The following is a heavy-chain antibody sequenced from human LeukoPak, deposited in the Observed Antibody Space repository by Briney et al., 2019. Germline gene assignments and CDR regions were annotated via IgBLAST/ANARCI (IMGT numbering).Heavy chain of an antibody. V-gene: IGHV3-23*01. D-gene: IGHD6-13*01. Sequence: HPGGSLRLSCAASGFTFSSYAMSWVRQAPGKGLEGGSATSGSGGRTYYADSVKGRFTISRDNSKNTLYLQMNSLRAEDTAVYYCAKAGQQLVRGAFDIWGQGTMVTVSS. CDR1: GFTFSSYA. CDR2: TSGSGGRT. J-gene: IGHJ3*02. CDR3: AKAGQQLVRGAFDI.